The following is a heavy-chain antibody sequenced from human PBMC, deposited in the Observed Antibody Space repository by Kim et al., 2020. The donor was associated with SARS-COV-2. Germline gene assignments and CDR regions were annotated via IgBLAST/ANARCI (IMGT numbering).Heavy chain of an antibody. Sequence: GGSLRLSCAASGFTVSSNYMSWVRQAPGKGLEWVSVIYSGGSTYYADSVKGRFTVSRDNSKNTLYLQMNSLRAEDTAVYYCARDNSAASGRYYYYGMDVWGQGTTVTVSS. V-gene: IGHV3-66*01. CDR3: ARDNSAASGRYYYYGMDV. D-gene: IGHD3-10*01. J-gene: IGHJ6*02. CDR1: GFTVSSNY. CDR2: IYSGGST.